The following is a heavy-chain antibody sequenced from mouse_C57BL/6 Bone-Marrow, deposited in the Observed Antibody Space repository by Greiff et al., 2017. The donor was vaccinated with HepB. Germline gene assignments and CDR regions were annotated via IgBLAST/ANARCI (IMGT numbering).Heavy chain of an antibody. CDR1: GYAFTNYL. CDR3: ARGYYYGSRPYAMDY. CDR2: INPGSGGT. D-gene: IGHD1-1*01. V-gene: IGHV1-54*01. Sequence: VQLQQSGAELVRPGTSVKVSCKASGYAFTNYLIEWVKQRPGQGLEWIGVINPGSGGTNYNEKFKGKATLTADKSSSTAYMQLSSLTSEDSAVYVCARGYYYGSRPYAMDYWGQGTSVTVSS. J-gene: IGHJ4*01.